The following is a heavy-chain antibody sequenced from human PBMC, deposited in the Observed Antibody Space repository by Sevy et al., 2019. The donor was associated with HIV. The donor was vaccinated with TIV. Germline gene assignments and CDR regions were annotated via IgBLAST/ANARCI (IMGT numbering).Heavy chain of an antibody. CDR3: ANGMYDSVWYAPGYFDI. V-gene: IGHV3-23*01. CDR2: ISGSGHKT. CDR1: GFIFTSYA. Sequence: GGSLRLSCVASGFIFTSYAMSWVRQAPGKGLEWVSGISGSGHKTYYAEFVKDRVTISRDNSKNTMYLQINRLRAEDAAVYYCANGMYDSVWYAPGYFDIWGQGTLVTVSS. J-gene: IGHJ4*01. D-gene: IGHD6-19*01.